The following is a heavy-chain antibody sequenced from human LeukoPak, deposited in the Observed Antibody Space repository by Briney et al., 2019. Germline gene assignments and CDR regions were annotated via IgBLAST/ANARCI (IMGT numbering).Heavy chain of an antibody. CDR2: IIWSGGST. Sequence: GGSLRLSCAASGFTFDDYGMSWVRQAPGKGLEWVSGIIWSGGSTTYADSVRGRFTISRDNAKNSLYLQMNSLRAEDTAVYYCARDDYGNFDYWGQGTLVTVSS. CDR3: ARDDYGNFDY. D-gene: IGHD4-17*01. J-gene: IGHJ4*02. V-gene: IGHV3-20*04. CDR1: GFTFDDYG.